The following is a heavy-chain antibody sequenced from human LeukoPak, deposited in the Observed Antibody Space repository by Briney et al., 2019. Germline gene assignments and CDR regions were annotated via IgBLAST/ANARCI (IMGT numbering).Heavy chain of an antibody. CDR2: IKEDGREK. J-gene: IGHJ6*02. V-gene: IGHV3-7*03. CDR1: GFTFSSSW. D-gene: IGHD2-2*01. CDR3: ARVPRYCSSTSCYFHGMDV. Sequence: GGSLRLSCAASGFTFSSSWMNWVRQDPGKGPEWEANIKEDGREKNSVECVKGRFTIPRDNAKNPLYLQMNSLRAEDTPVYYCARVPRYCSSTSCYFHGMDVWGQGTTVTVSS.